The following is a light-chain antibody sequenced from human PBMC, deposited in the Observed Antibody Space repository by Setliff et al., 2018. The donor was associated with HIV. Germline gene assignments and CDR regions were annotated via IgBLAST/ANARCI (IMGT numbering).Light chain of an antibody. CDR2: DVS. V-gene: IGLV2-14*03. CDR1: SSDVGGYDY. Sequence: QSALTQPASVSASPGQSITISCTGTSSDVGGYDYVSWYQQHPGKAPRVMIYDVSKRPSGVSSRFSGSKSGNTASLIISGLQAEDEADYYCSSYTSSTPLYVFGTGTKVTV. J-gene: IGLJ1*01. CDR3: SSYTSSTPLYV.